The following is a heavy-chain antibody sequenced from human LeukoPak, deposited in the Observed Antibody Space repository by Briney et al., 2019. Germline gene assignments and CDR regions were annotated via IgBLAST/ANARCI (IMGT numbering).Heavy chain of an antibody. CDR1: GFSLSSYA. CDR2: ISSSDDGT. J-gene: IGHJ4*02. V-gene: IGHV3-23*01. CDR3: AKAPVTSCRGAFCYPLDS. D-gene: IGHD2-15*01. Sequence: PGGSLRLSCAVSGFSLSSYAMSWVRQAPGKGLEWVSAISSSDDGTYHAGSVRGRFTISRDSSKNTLYLQMNNLRTEDAAIYYCAKAPVTSCRGAFCYPLDSWGQGTLVTVSS.